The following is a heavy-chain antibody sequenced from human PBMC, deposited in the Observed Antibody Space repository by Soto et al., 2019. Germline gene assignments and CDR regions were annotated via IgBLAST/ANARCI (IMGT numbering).Heavy chain of an antibody. CDR1: GYTFTNFG. CDR3: ARGYASSGSDAFDI. Sequence: ASVKVSWKASGYTFTNFGISWVRQAPGQGLEWMGWVSAYNGNTNYAQKFQGRVTMTTDTSTSTAYMEVRSLGFDDTAVYYCARGYASSGSDAFDIWGQGTMVTVSS. D-gene: IGHD6-19*01. V-gene: IGHV1-18*01. J-gene: IGHJ3*02. CDR2: VSAYNGNT.